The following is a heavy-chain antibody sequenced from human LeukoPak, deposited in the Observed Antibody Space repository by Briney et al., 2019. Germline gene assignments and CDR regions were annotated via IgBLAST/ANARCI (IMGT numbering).Heavy chain of an antibody. CDR2: IYPGDSDT. D-gene: IGHD3-22*01. J-gene: IGHJ4*02. V-gene: IGHV5-51*01. CDR3: ARHPNLYYYDSSGYSPLVDY. Sequence: GESLQISCKGSGYIITSYWIGWVRRVPGKGLEWMGIIYPGDSDTRYSPSFQGQVTISADKSISTAYLQWSSLKASDTAMYYSARHPNLYYYDSSGYSPLVDYWGQGTLVTVSS. CDR1: GYIITSYW.